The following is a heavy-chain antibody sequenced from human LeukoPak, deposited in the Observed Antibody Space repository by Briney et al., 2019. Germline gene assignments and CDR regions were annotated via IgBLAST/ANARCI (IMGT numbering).Heavy chain of an antibody. Sequence: RSQTLSLTCVISGDTVSTSSAVWNWIRQSPSRGLEWLGRTYYRSRWYSEYAVSVKGRIDINPDTSKNQFSLQLNSVTPEDTAVYYCARGRGYSGYDYNYYYYMDVWGKGTTVTVSS. CDR3: ARGRGYSGYDYNYYYYMDV. CDR2: TYYRSRWYS. CDR1: GDTVSTSSAV. J-gene: IGHJ6*03. D-gene: IGHD5-12*01. V-gene: IGHV6-1*01.